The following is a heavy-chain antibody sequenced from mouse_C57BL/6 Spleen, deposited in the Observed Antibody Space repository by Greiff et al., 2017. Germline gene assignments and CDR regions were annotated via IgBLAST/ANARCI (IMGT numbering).Heavy chain of an antibody. CDR1: GYAFSSYW. V-gene: IGHV1-80*01. J-gene: IGHJ1*03. Sequence: VQLQQSGAELVKPGASVKISCKASGYAFSSYWMNWVQQRPGKGLEWIGQIYPGDGDTNYNGKFKGKATLTADKSSSTASVQLSSMTTEDSAVYFCARSNSNYGYFDVWGKGTTVTVSS. CDR3: ARSNSNYGYFDV. D-gene: IGHD2-5*01. CDR2: IYPGDGDT.